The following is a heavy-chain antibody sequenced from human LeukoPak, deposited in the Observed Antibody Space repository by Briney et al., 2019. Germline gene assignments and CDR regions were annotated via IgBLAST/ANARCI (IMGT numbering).Heavy chain of an antibody. CDR3: AKTYCSSTSCYGYYYYGMDV. V-gene: IGHV3-7*03. CDR2: MRRDGNEI. Sequence: GGSLRLSCSASGFTFSTYWMSWVRQAPGKGLEWVANMRRDGNEIYYLDSVRGRFTISRDNSKNTLYLQMNSLRAEDTAVYYCAKTYCSSTSCYGYYYYGMDVWGQGTTVTVSS. D-gene: IGHD2-2*01. CDR1: GFTFSTYW. J-gene: IGHJ6*02.